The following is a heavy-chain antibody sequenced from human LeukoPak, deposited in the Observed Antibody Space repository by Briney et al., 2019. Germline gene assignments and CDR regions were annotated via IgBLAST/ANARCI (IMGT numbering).Heavy chain of an antibody. Sequence: SQTLSLTCTVSGGSISSGSYYWRWIRQPAGKGLEWIGRIYTSGSTNYYPSLKSRVTISVDTSKNQFSLKLSSVTAADTAFYYCASLLAGTIDYWGQGTLVTVSS. D-gene: IGHD6-19*01. CDR1: GGSISSGSYY. J-gene: IGHJ4*02. V-gene: IGHV4-61*02. CDR2: IYTSGST. CDR3: ASLLAGTIDY.